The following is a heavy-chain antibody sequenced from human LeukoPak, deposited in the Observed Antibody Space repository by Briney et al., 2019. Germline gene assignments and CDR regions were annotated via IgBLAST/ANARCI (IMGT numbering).Heavy chain of an antibody. D-gene: IGHD2-15*01. J-gene: IGHJ4*02. CDR2: ISDSSSYT. V-gene: IGHV3-21*04. Sequence: GGSLRLSCAASRFIFSSYNMNWVRQAPGKGLEWLSYISDSSSYTYYADSVKGRFTISRDNAKNSLYLQMNSLRAEDTALYYCAKDDCSGGSCYSFDYWGQGTLVTVSS. CDR1: RFIFSSYN. CDR3: AKDDCSGGSCYSFDY.